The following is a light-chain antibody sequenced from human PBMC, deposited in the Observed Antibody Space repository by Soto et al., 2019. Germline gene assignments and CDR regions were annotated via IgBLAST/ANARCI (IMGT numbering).Light chain of an antibody. CDR1: QSISSW. V-gene: IGKV1-5*01. CDR3: QQYNSYS. CDR2: DAS. J-gene: IGKJ1*01. Sequence: DIPMTQSPSTLSASVGDRVTITCRASQSISSWLAWYQQKPGKAPKLLIYDASSLESGVPSRFSGSGSGTEFTLTISSLQPDDFATYYCQQYNSYSFGQGTKVEIK.